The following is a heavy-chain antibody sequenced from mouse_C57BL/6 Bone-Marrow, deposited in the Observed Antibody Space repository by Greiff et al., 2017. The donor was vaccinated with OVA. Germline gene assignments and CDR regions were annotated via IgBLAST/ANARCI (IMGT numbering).Heavy chain of an antibody. CDR1: GYTFTSYW. J-gene: IGHJ2*01. CDR3: ANPISS. V-gene: IGHV1-59*01. Sequence: VKLQQPGAELVRPGTSVKLSCKASGYTFTSYWMHWVKQRPGQGLEWIGVIDPSDSYTNYNQKFKGKATLTVDTSSSTAYMQLSSLTSEDSAVYYCANPISSWGQGTTLTVSS. CDR2: IDPSDSYT.